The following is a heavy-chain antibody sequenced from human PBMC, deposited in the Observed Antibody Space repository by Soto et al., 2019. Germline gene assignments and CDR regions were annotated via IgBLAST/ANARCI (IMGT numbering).Heavy chain of an antibody. CDR2: INHSGST. CDR3: ARDYYYGMDA. J-gene: IGHJ6*02. V-gene: IGHV4-34*01. Sequence: PXETLSLTCSVYGGSFSGYYWSWIRQPPGKGLEWIGEINHSGSTNYNPSLKSRVTISVDTSKNQFSLKLSSVTAADTAVYYCARDYYYGMDAWGQGTTVTVSS. CDR1: GGSFSGYY.